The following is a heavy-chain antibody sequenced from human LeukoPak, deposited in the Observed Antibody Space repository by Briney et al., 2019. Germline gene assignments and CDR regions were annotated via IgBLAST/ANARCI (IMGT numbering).Heavy chain of an antibody. J-gene: IGHJ6*03. V-gene: IGHV1-2*02. Sequence: ASVKVSCKASGYTFTGYYMHWVRQAPGQGLEWMGWINPNSGGTNYAQKFQGRVTMTRDTSISTAYMELSRLRSDDTAVYYCARVWGNYYYYYYMDVWGKGTTVTISS. CDR2: INPNSGGT. D-gene: IGHD3-16*01. CDR3: ARVWGNYYYYYYMDV. CDR1: GYTFTGYY.